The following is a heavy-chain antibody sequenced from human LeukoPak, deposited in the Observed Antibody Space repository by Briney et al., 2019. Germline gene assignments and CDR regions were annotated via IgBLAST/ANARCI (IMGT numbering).Heavy chain of an antibody. CDR1: GFTFSTSA. D-gene: IGHD1-20*01. CDR2: IKSKTDGGTT. V-gene: IGHV3-15*01. J-gene: IGHJ5*01. CDR3: PRITAYDDS. Sequence: GGSLRLSCAASGFTFSTSAMIWVRQAPGKGLEWVGRIKSKTDGGTTDYAAPVKGRFTISRDDSKNTLYLQMNSLKTEDTAVYYCPRITAYDDSWGQGTLVTVSS.